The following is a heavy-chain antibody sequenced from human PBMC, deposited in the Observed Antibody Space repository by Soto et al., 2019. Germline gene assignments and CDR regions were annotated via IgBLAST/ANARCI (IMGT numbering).Heavy chain of an antibody. Sequence: GGSLRLSCAASGFTFSSYAMTWVRQAPGKGLEWVSSISFSDGGTYYADSVKGRLTISRDNSKNTLFLQMNSLRAEDTAVYYCARDATGEGPALDVWGQGTTVTVSS. V-gene: IGHV3-23*01. CDR2: ISFSDGGT. D-gene: IGHD3-10*01. CDR3: ARDATGEGPALDV. J-gene: IGHJ6*02. CDR1: GFTFSSYA.